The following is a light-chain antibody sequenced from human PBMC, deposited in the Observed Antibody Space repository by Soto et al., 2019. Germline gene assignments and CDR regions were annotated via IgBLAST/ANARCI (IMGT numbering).Light chain of an antibody. Sequence: DIQMTQSPSSLSASVGDRVTITCRASQSISSFLNWYQQTPGKAPKLLIYATSSLQSGVPSRFSGSGSGTEFTLTISSLQPDDFATYYCQQYNTYSPERTFGQGTKVDIK. CDR2: ATS. V-gene: IGKV1-39*01. CDR1: QSISSF. CDR3: QQYNTYSPERT. J-gene: IGKJ1*01.